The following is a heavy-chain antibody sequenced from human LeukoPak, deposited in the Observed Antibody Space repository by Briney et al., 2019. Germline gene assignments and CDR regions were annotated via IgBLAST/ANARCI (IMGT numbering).Heavy chain of an antibody. CDR1: GFTFSSYW. Sequence: GGSLRLSCAASGFTFSSYWMHWVRQAPGKGLVWVSRISSDGSSTDYADSVKGRFTISRDNAKNTLYLQMNGLRAEDTAVYYCASRIPYDSSSYWGQGTLVTVSS. CDR2: ISSDGSST. J-gene: IGHJ4*02. D-gene: IGHD3-22*01. V-gene: IGHV3-74*01. CDR3: ASRIPYDSSSY.